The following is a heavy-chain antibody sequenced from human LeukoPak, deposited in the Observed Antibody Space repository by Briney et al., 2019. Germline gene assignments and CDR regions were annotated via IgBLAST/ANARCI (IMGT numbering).Heavy chain of an antibody. J-gene: IGHJ5*02. CDR3: ARGDIVVVPAAMGGGWFDP. D-gene: IGHD2-2*01. CDR1: GGTFSSCA. V-gene: IGHV1-69*05. Sequence: ASVKVSCKASGGTFSSCAISWVRQAPGQGLEWMGVSIPIFGTANYAQKFQGRVTITTGESTSTAYMELSSLRSEDTAVYYCARGDIVVVPAAMGGGWFDPWGQGTLVTASS. CDR2: SIPIFGTA.